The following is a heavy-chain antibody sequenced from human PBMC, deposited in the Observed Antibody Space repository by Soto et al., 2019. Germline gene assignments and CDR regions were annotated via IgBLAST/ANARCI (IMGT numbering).Heavy chain of an antibody. D-gene: IGHD2-8*01. CDR3: ARVKNARILYGHNWFDP. CDR1: GYTFTSYG. CDR2: ISAYNGNT. J-gene: IGHJ5*02. V-gene: IGHV1-18*01. Sequence: QVQLVQSGAEVKKPGASVKVSCKASGYTFTSYGISWVRQAPGQGLEWMGWISAYNGNTNYAQKLQGRVTMTTDTSTSTAYMEMRSLRSDDTAVYYCARVKNARILYGHNWFDPWGQGTLVTVSS.